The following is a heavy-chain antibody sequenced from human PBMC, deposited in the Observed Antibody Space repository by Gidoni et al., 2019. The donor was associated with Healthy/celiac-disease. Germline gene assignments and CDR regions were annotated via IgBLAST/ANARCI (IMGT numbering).Heavy chain of an antibody. J-gene: IGHJ5*02. Sequence: QVQLVESGGGVVQPGRSLRLSCAASGFTFSSYGMHWVRQAPGKGREWVVVIWYDGSNKYYADSVKGRFTISRENSKNTLYLQMNSLRAEDTAVYYCARGNERRLDNYHFDPWGQGTLVTVSS. CDR3: ARGNERRLDNYHFDP. D-gene: IGHD1-1*01. CDR1: GFTFSSYG. V-gene: IGHV3-33*01. CDR2: IWYDGSNK.